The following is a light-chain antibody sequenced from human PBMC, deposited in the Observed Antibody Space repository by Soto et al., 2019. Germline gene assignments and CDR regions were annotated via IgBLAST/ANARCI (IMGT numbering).Light chain of an antibody. CDR2: EVT. CDR3: SSYTSSNTLV. Sequence: QSVLTQPASVSGSPGQSITISCTGTSSDVGSYNLVSWYQQHPGKAPKLMIYEVTNRPSGVSNRFSGSKSGSTASLTISGLQAEDEADYYCSSYTSSNTLVFGTGTKVTVL. V-gene: IGLV2-14*02. CDR1: SSDVGSYNL. J-gene: IGLJ1*01.